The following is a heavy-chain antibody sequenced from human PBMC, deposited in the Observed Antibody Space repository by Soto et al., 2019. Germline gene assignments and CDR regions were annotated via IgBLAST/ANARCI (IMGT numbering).Heavy chain of an antibody. V-gene: IGHV1-2*02. CDR3: ARAIRDYDFWSGYSTGFDY. J-gene: IGHJ4*02. D-gene: IGHD3-3*01. CDR2: MNPNSGGT. CDR1: GYTFTSYD. Sequence: ASVKVSCKASGYTFTSYDINWVRQATRQGLEWVGWMNPNSGGTNYAQKFQGRVTMTRDTSISTAYMELSRLRSDDTAVYYCARAIRDYDFWSGYSTGFDYWGQGSLVTVSS.